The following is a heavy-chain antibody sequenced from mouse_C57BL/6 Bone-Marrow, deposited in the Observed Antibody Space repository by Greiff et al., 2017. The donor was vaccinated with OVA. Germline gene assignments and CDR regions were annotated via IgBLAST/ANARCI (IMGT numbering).Heavy chain of an antibody. CDR2: IYPRSGNT. D-gene: IGHD1-1*01. V-gene: IGHV1-81*01. CDR3: ASGYYYGSSAWFAY. Sequence: VKVVESGAELARPGASVKLSCKASGYTFTSYGISWVKQRTGQGLEWIGEIYPRSGNTYYNEKFKGKATLTADKSSSTAYMELRSLTSEDSAVYFCASGYYYGSSAWFAYWGQGTLVTVSA. CDR1: GYTFTSYG. J-gene: IGHJ3*01.